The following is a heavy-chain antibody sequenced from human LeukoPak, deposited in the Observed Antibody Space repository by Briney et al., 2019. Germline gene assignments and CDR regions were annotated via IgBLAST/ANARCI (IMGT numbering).Heavy chain of an antibody. J-gene: IGHJ1*01. V-gene: IGHV3-23*01. CDR1: GFTISSDG. CDR3: TTDQLPYSSGWSGYFQH. D-gene: IGHD6-19*01. CDR2: ISGSGGST. Sequence: GGSLRLSCAASGFTISSDGMSWVRQAPGKGLEWVSAISGSGGSTYYADSVKGRFTISRDNSKNTLSLQMNSLKTEDTAVYYCTTDQLPYSSGWSGYFQHWGQGTLVTVSS.